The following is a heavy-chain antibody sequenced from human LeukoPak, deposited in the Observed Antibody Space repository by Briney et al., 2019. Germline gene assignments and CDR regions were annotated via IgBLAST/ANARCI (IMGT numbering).Heavy chain of an antibody. CDR3: ARAPSMVRGVDIVWGWYLDL. J-gene: IGHJ2*01. V-gene: IGHV3-30*04. D-gene: IGHD3-10*01. CDR1: GFSFNSYS. Sequence: ARSLSLSCCASGFSFNSYSMLWLRQAPAKGLDCVAVVSFYGSDKYYADSVKGRFTISSNNPQNTFYLQMKSLRSEDTATYYCARAPSMVRGVDIVWGWYLDLWGRGTLVTVSS. CDR2: VSFYGSDK.